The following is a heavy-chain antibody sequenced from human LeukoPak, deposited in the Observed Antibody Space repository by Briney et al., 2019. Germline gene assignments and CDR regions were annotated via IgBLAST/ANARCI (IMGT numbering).Heavy chain of an antibody. V-gene: IGHV3-33*01. CDR1: GFTFGSYG. CDR3: ARDFRGYSYGNDAFDI. D-gene: IGHD5-18*01. CDR2: IWYDGSNK. J-gene: IGHJ3*02. Sequence: GVSLRLSCAASGFTFGSYGMHWVRQAPGKGLEWVAVIWYDGSNKYYADSVKRRFTISRDNSKNTLYLQMNSLRAEDTAVYYCARDFRGYSYGNDAFDIWGQGTMVTASS.